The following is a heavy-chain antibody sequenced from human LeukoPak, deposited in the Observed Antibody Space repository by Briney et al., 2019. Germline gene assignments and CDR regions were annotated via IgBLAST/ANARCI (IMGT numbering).Heavy chain of an antibody. CDR3: AKVTYGSGTYGAFDY. V-gene: IGHV3-48*03. J-gene: IGHJ4*02. CDR1: GFTFSTYE. CDR2: VSSNVSIT. D-gene: IGHD3-10*01. Sequence: GGSLRLSCAASGFTFSTYEMNWVRQAPGKGLEWVSYVSSNVSITYYADSVKGRFTISRDNSKNTLYLQMNSLRAEDTAVYYCAKVTYGSGTYGAFDYWGQGTLVTVSS.